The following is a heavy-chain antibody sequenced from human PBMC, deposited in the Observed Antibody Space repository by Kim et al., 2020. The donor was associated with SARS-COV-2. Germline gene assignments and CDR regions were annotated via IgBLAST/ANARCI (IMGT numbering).Heavy chain of an antibody. J-gene: IGHJ3*02. CDR3: ARVGGISHETYYDFWSGYYYDAFDI. D-gene: IGHD3-3*01. Sequence: GGSLRLSCAASGFTFSDYYMSWIRQAPGKGLEWVSYISSSGSTIYYADSVKGRFTISRDNAKNSLYLQMNSLRAEDTAVYYCARVGGISHETYYDFWSGYYYDAFDIWGQGTMVTVSS. V-gene: IGHV3-11*01. CDR1: GFTFSDYY. CDR2: ISSSGSTI.